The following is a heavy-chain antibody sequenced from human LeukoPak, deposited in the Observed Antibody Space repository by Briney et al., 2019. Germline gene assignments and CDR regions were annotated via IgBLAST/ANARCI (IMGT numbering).Heavy chain of an antibody. CDR1: GGSISSGGYY. CDR2: IYYSGST. D-gene: IGHD3-22*01. Sequence: SETLSLTCTVSGGSISSGGYYWSWIRQHPGKGLEWIGYIYYSGSTYYNPSLKSRVTISVDTSKNQFSLKLSSVTAADTAVYYCARDRSGYYDYWGQGTLVTVSS. V-gene: IGHV4-31*03. J-gene: IGHJ4*02. CDR3: ARDRSGYYDY.